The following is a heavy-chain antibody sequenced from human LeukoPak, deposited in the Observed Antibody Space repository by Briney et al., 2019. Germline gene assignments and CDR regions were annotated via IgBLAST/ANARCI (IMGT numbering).Heavy chain of an antibody. CDR1: GVSFSAYY. CDR2: INHSGNT. V-gene: IGHV4-34*01. CDR3: ATRGNYYDSSAGSVAFDI. D-gene: IGHD3-22*01. Sequence: PSETLSLTCAVYGVSFSAYYWSWIRQPPGRGLEWIGEINHSGNTNYNPSLKSRVTISVDTSKNQFSLKLSSVTAADTAAYYCATRGNYYDSSAGSVAFDIWGQGTMVTVSS. J-gene: IGHJ3*02.